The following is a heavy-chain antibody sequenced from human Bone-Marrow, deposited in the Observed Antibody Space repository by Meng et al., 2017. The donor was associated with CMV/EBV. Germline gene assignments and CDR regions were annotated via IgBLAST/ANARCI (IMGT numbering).Heavy chain of an antibody. CDR1: GGSISSYY. Sequence: TLSLTCTVSGGSISSYYWSWIRQPPGKGLEWIGYIYYSGSTNYNPSLKSRVTISVDTSKNQFSLKLSSVTAADTAVYYCAAWEAYYYGMDVWGQGTTVTVSS. CDR3: AAWEAYYYGMDV. V-gene: IGHV4-59*01. CDR2: IYYSGST. J-gene: IGHJ6*02. D-gene: IGHD1-26*01.